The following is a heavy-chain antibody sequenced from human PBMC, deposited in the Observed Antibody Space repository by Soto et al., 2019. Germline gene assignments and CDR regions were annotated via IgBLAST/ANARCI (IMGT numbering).Heavy chain of an antibody. CDR3: AREALGYCSGGSCSSDY. D-gene: IGHD2-15*01. CDR1: GGSISSGGYY. V-gene: IGHV4-31*03. Sequence: QVQLQESGLGLVKPSQTLSLTCTVSGGSISSGGYYWSWIRQHPGKGLEWIGYIYYSGSTYYNPSLKSRVTISVDTSKNQFSLKLSSVTAADTAVYYCAREALGYCSGGSCSSDYWGQGTLVTVSS. J-gene: IGHJ4*02. CDR2: IYYSGST.